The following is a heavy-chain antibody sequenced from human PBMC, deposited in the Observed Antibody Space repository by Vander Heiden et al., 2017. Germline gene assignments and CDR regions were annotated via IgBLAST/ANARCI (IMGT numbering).Heavy chain of an antibody. D-gene: IGHD3-22*01. CDR1: GGSFSGYY. Sequence: QVQLQQWGAGLLKPSETLSLTCAVYGGSFSGYYWSWIRQPPGKGLEWIGEINHSGSTNYNPSLKSRVTISVDTSKNQFSLKLSSVTAADTAVYYCARGRAMRGVAGFYYFDYWGQGTLVTVSS. CDR2: INHSGST. V-gene: IGHV4-34*01. CDR3: ARGRAMRGVAGFYYFDY. J-gene: IGHJ4*02.